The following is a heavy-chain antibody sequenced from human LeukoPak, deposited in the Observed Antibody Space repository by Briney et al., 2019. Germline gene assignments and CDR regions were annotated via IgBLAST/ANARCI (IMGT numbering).Heavy chain of an antibody. J-gene: IGHJ4*02. CDR2: ISSSSSYI. D-gene: IGHD3-10*01. CDR1: GFTFSSYA. CDR3: ARSGSGSYYKTSDY. Sequence: GGSLRLSCAASGFTFSSYAMSWVRQAPGKGLEWVSSISSSSSYIYYADSVKGRFTISRDNAKNSLYLQMNSLRAEDTAVYYCARSGSGSYYKTSDYWGQGTLVTVSS. V-gene: IGHV3-21*01.